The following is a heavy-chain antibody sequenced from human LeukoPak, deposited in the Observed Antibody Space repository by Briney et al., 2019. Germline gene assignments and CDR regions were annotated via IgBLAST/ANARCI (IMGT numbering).Heavy chain of an antibody. CDR3: AAVLDERLRYFDWSPEY. CDR2: IYTSGST. Sequence: SETLSLXCTVSGGSISSYYWSWIRQPAGKGLEWIGRIYTSGSTNYNPSLKGRVTMSVDTSKNQFSLKLSSVTAADTAVYYCAAVLDERLRYFDWSPEYWGQGTLVTVSS. D-gene: IGHD3-9*01. CDR1: GGSISSYY. V-gene: IGHV4-4*07. J-gene: IGHJ4*02.